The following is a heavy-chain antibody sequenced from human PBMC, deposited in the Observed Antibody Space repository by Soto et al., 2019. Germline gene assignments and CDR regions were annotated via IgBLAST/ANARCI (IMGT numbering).Heavy chain of an antibody. CDR3: ARSVWSGSQHY. D-gene: IGHD3-3*01. J-gene: IGHJ4*02. V-gene: IGHV4-39*01. Sequence: SETLSLTCTVSGGSISSSSYFWGWIRQPPGKGLEWIGSIYYSGSTYYNPSLKSRVTISVDTSKNQFSLKLRSVTAADTAVYYCARSVWSGSQHYWGQGTLVTVSS. CDR2: IYYSGST. CDR1: GGSISSSSYF.